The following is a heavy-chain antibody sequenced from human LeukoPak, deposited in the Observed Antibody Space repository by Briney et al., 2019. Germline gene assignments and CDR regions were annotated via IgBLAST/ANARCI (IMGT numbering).Heavy chain of an antibody. D-gene: IGHD6-19*01. V-gene: IGHV3-23*01. CDR3: AKAGEYSSGWNLGYFDY. Sequence: GGSLRLSCAASGFTFSSYAMSWVRQAPGKGLEWVSAISGSGGSTYYADSVKGRFTISRDNSKNTLYLQMNSLRAEDTAVYYCAKAGEYSSGWNLGYFDYWGQGTLVTVSS. CDR2: ISGSGGST. CDR1: GFTFSSYA. J-gene: IGHJ4*02.